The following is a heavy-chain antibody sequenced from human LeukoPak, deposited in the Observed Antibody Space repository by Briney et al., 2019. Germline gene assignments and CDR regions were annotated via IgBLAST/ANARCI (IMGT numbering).Heavy chain of an antibody. J-gene: IGHJ4*02. V-gene: IGHV3-74*01. CDR2: INSDGSWT. D-gene: IGHD2/OR15-2a*01. Sequence: GGSLRLSCAASGNYWMHWVRQAPGKGLVWVSHINSDGSWTSYADSVKGRFTISKDNAKNTVYLQMNNLRAEDTAAYYCVGFYETYWGRGTLVTVSS. CDR3: VGFYETY. CDR1: GNYW.